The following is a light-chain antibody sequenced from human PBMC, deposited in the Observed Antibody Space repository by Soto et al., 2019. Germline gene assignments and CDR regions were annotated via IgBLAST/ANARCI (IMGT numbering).Light chain of an antibody. CDR3: QQYGRSQFT. CDR1: QRINSNF. J-gene: IGKJ2*01. CDR2: GAS. V-gene: IGKV3-20*01. Sequence: EIVLTQSPVTLYLSPGERATLSCRAIQRINSNFLARFQQKSGLAPSLLIYGASTRASAVPDRFSGGGSGTDFVRTISRLEPEDFAVSYCQQYGRSQFTFGQGAKRPIK.